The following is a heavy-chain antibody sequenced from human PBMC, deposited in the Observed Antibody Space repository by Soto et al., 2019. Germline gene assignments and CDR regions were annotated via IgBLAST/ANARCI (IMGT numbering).Heavy chain of an antibody. CDR3: ARADSSGWPKHEYYYYGMDV. J-gene: IGHJ6*04. D-gene: IGHD6-19*01. CDR1: GFTFSNAW. Sequence: GGSLRLSCAASGFTFSNAWMSWVRQAPGKGLEWVGRIKSKTDGGTTDYADSVKGRFTISRDNSKNTLYLQMNSLRAEDTAVYYCARADSSGWPKHEYYYYGMDVWGEGTTVTVSS. CDR2: IKSKTDGGTT. V-gene: IGHV3-15*01.